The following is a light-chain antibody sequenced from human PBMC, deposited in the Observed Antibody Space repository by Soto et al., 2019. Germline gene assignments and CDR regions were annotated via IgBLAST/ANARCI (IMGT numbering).Light chain of an antibody. CDR1: QSVSSSH. CDR2: DAS. V-gene: IGKV3D-20*01. CDR3: QQYGSSPYT. Sequence: EIVLTQSPATLSLSPGERATLSCGASQSVSSSHLAWYQQKPGLAPMLLIYDASSRATGIPDRFSGSGSGTDFTLAISRLEHEDFAVYYCQQYGSSPYTFGQGTKLEIK. J-gene: IGKJ2*01.